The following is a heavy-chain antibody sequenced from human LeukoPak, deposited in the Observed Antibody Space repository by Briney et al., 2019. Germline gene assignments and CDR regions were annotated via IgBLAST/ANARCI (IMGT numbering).Heavy chain of an antibody. J-gene: IGHJ5*02. D-gene: IGHD5-18*01. CDR2: IHYTGST. CDR3: ARLPTGYPNWFDT. CDR1: GGSISSISSNN. Sequence: PSETLSLTCAVSGGSISSISSNNWAWIRQPPGKGLELIAAIHYTGSTYYNPSFMSRVTISVDTSKSQFSLKLNSLTATDTAVYYCARLPTGYPNWFDTWGQGILVTVSS. V-gene: IGHV4-39*01.